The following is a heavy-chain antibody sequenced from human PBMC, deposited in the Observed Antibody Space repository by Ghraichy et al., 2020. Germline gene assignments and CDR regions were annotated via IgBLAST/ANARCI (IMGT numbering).Heavy chain of an antibody. V-gene: IGHV3-30*04. CDR3: ARPNSGFDI. J-gene: IGHJ3*02. Sequence: GESLRLSCAASGFTFRNYTIHWVRQAPGKGLEWVAVISYDGSNKYYADSVKGRFTISRDNSKNTLSLQMNSLRAEDTAVYYCARPNSGFDIWGRGTMVTVSS. CDR1: GFTFRNYT. D-gene: IGHD1-26*01. CDR2: ISYDGSNK.